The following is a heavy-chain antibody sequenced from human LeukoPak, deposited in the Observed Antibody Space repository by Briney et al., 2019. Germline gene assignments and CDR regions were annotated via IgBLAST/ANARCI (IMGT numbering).Heavy chain of an antibody. V-gene: IGHV1-69*05. J-gene: IGHJ6*03. D-gene: IGHD3-22*01. CDR2: IIPIFGTA. Sequence: ASVKVSCKASGGTFSSYAISWVRQAPGQGLEWMGGIIPIFGTANYAQKFQGRVTITTDESTRTAYMELSSLRSEDTAVYYCARDLLKGYYDSSGSPSPLYYYYMDVWGKGTTVTVSS. CDR1: GGTFSSYA. CDR3: ARDLLKGYYDSSGSPSPLYYYYMDV.